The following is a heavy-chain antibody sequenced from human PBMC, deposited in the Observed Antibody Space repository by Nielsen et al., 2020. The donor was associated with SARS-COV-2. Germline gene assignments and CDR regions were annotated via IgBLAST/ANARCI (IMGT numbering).Heavy chain of an antibody. J-gene: IGHJ4*02. Sequence: GGSLRLSCEASGFTLSSYSMTWVRQAPGKGLEWISYITSSSDSIKYADSVKGRFTISRDNARNSLYLQMNSLRAEDTAMYYCARRGPIGNFCGGGDCYPFDCWGLGTLVTVSS. CDR3: ARRGPIGNFCGGGDCYPFDC. CDR2: ITSSSDSI. V-gene: IGHV3-48*01. D-gene: IGHD2-21*02. CDR1: GFTLSSYS.